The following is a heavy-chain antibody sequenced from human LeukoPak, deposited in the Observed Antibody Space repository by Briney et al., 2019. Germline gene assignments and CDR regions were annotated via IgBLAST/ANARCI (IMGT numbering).Heavy chain of an antibody. D-gene: IGHD6-13*01. J-gene: IGHJ4*02. Sequence: PSETVSLTCTVSSGSVNSGSYFWNWIRQPPGKGLEWIGYIYYSGSTNYNPSLKSRVTISVDTAKNQVSLKLSSVTAADTAVYYCARRAGYSGSWYEYWGQGTLVTVSA. CDR3: ARRAGYSGSWYEY. CDR1: SGSVNSGSYF. CDR2: IYYSGST. V-gene: IGHV4-61*01.